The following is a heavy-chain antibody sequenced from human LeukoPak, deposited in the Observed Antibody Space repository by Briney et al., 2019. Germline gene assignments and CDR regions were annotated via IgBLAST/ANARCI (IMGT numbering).Heavy chain of an antibody. D-gene: IGHD3-3*01. Sequence: GASVKVSCKASGYTFTGYYMHWVRQAPGQGLEWMGWINPNSGGTNYAQKFQGRVTMTRDTSISTAYMELSRLRSDDTAVYYCARDSNYDFWSGYYYYFDYWGQGTLVTVSS. CDR3: ARDSNYDFWSGYYYYFDY. J-gene: IGHJ4*02. V-gene: IGHV1-2*02. CDR2: INPNSGGT. CDR1: GYTFTGYY.